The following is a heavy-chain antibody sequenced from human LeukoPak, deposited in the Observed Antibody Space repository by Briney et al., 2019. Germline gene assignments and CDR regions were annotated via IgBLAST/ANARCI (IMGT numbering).Heavy chain of an antibody. CDR3: ATYSSSWYCFDY. D-gene: IGHD6-13*01. Sequence: SGGSLRLSCAASGFRVSGSFMSWVRQAPGKGLEWISTIYSAGATYYVDSVKGRFTISRDNSKNTLYLQMNSLRAEDTAVYYCATYSSSWYCFDYWGQGTLVTVSS. J-gene: IGHJ4*02. V-gene: IGHV3-53*01. CDR2: IYSAGAT. CDR1: GFRVSGSF.